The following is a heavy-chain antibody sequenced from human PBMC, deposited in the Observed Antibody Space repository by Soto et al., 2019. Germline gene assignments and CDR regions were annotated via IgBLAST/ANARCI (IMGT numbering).Heavy chain of an antibody. J-gene: IGHJ6*02. D-gene: IGHD2-15*01. CDR1: GFTFSNAW. CDR2: IKSKTDGGTT. Sequence: GGSLRLSCAASGFTFSNAWMNWVRQAPGKGLEWVGRIKSKTDGGTTDYAAPVKGRFTISRDDSKNTLYLQMNSLKTEDTAVYYCTTVRVVVAATPANYYYGMDVWGQGTTVTV. CDR3: TTVRVVVAATPANYYYGMDV. V-gene: IGHV3-15*07.